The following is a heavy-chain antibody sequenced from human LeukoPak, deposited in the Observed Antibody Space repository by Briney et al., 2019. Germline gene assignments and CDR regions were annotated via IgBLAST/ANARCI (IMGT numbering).Heavy chain of an antibody. CDR3: ARAPYRSGWYYFDF. V-gene: IGHV3-30-3*01. J-gene: IGHJ4*02. Sequence: GGSLRLSCAASGFTFNDYAMHWVRQAPGRGLEWGALISYDGNNRYYADSVKGRFTISRDNSKNTLYLHMNSLRGEDTAIYSCARAPYRSGWYYFDFWGQGTLVTVSS. CDR1: GFTFNDYA. D-gene: IGHD6-19*01. CDR2: ISYDGNNR.